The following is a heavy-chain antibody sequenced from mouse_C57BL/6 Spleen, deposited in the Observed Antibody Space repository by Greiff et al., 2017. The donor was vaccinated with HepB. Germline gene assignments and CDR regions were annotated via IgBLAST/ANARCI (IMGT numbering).Heavy chain of an antibody. D-gene: IGHD1-1*01. Sequence: EVQLQQSGPELVKPGASVKMSCKASGYTFTDYNMHWVKQSHGKSLEWIGYINPDNGGTSDNQKFKGKATLTVNKSSSTAYMELRSLTSEDSAVYCCAREYGSSYYYAMYYWGQGTSVTVSS. J-gene: IGHJ4*01. CDR3: AREYGSSYYYAMYY. CDR1: GYTFTDYN. CDR2: INPDNGGT. V-gene: IGHV1-22*01.